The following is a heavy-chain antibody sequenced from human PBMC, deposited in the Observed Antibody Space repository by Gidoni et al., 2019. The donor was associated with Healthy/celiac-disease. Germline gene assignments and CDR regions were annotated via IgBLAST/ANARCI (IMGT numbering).Heavy chain of an antibody. CDR3: ARDFDSYGDSADC. D-gene: IGHD4-17*01. J-gene: IGHJ4*02. CDR1: GFPFSSYG. V-gene: IGHV3-33*01. CDR2: IWYDGSNK. Sequence: QVQLVESGGGVVQPGRSLRLSCAASGFPFSSYGMHWVRQAPGKGLEWVAVIWYDGSNKYYADSVKGRFTISRDNSKNTLYLQMNSLRAEDTAVYYCARDFDSYGDSADCWGQGTLVTVSS.